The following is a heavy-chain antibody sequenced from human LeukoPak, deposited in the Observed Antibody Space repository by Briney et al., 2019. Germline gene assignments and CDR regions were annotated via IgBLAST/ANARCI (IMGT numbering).Heavy chain of an antibody. Sequence: SETLSLTCTVSGGSISSSSYYWGWIRQPPGKGLEWIGNIYYSGRTYYNPSLKSRVTMSVDTSKNQFSLRLSSVTAAETAVYYCARDTYYYDSIGYYRFDYWGQGTLVTVSS. D-gene: IGHD3-22*01. CDR2: IYYSGRT. V-gene: IGHV4-39*07. J-gene: IGHJ4*02. CDR3: ARDTYYYDSIGYYRFDY. CDR1: GGSISSSSYY.